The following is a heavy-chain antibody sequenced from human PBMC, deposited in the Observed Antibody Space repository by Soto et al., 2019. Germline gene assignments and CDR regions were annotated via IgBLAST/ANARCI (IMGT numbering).Heavy chain of an antibody. CDR3: AKRTSSRPNYYYGMDV. CDR1: GFTFSSYG. V-gene: IGHV3-30*18. Sequence: GGSLRLSCAASGFTFSSYGMHWVRQAPGKGLEWVAVISYDGSNKYYADSVKGRFTISRDNSKNTLYLQMNSLRAEDTAVYYCAKRTSSRPNYYYGMDVWGQGTTVTVSS. CDR2: ISYDGSNK. D-gene: IGHD6-6*01. J-gene: IGHJ6*02.